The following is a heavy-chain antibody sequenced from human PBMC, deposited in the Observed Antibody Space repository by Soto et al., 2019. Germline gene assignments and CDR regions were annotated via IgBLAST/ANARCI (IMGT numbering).Heavy chain of an antibody. D-gene: IGHD3-22*01. Sequence: PGGSLRLSCAASGFTFSSSWMSWVRQAPGKGLEWVANVKQDGSEKYYVDSVKGRFTISRDNAKNSLYLQMNSLRAEDTAVYYCARVGYDKDAFDIWGQGTMVTASS. V-gene: IGHV3-7*01. CDR1: GFTFSSSW. CDR3: ARVGYDKDAFDI. CDR2: VKQDGSEK. J-gene: IGHJ3*02.